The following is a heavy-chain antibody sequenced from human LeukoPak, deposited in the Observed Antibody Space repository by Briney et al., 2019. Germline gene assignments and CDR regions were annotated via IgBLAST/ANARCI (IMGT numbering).Heavy chain of an antibody. D-gene: IGHD3-9*01. CDR3: ARDPEYYDILTGYYNDYYGMDV. V-gene: IGHV3-23*01. CDR1: GFTFSSYA. CDR2: ISGSGGST. Sequence: GGSLRLSCAASGFTFSSYAMSWVRQAPGKGLEWVSAISGSGGSTYYADSVKGRFTISRDNSKNTLYLQMNSLRAEDTAVYYCARDPEYYDILTGYYNDYYGMDVWGQGTTVTVSS. J-gene: IGHJ6*02.